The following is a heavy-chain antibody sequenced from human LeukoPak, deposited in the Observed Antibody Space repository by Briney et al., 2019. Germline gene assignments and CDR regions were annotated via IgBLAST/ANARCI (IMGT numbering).Heavy chain of an antibody. V-gene: IGHV1-46*01. D-gene: IGHD2-2*01. CDR2: ISPSGAST. CDR3: TRVPRRGDRFDP. Sequence: ASVKVSCKASGYTFTRYYMHWVRQAPGQGLEWMGIISPSGASTSYAQKFQGRVTMTRDTSTSTVYMELSSLRSEDTAVYYCTRVPRRGDRFDPWGQGTLVTVSS. CDR1: GYTFTRYY. J-gene: IGHJ5*02.